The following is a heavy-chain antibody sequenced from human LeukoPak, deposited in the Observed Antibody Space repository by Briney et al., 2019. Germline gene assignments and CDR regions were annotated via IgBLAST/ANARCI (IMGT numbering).Heavy chain of an antibody. Sequence: GESLKISCKGSGYSFTNYWTGWVRQMPEKGLEWIGIIYPGDSDTRYSPSFQGQVTISADKSISTSSLQWSSLKASDSAIYYCARAKVRGVITPPFDYWGQGTLVTVSS. CDR3: ARAKVRGVITPPFDY. CDR2: IYPGDSDT. J-gene: IGHJ4*02. V-gene: IGHV5-51*01. D-gene: IGHD3-10*01. CDR1: GYSFTNYW.